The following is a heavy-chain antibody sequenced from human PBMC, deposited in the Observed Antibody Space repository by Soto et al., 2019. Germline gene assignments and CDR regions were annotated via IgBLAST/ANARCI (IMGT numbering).Heavy chain of an antibody. CDR1: GFTFTSYA. CDR3: ARGIYYMDV. V-gene: IGHV3-23*01. Sequence: GGSLRLSCAASGFTFTSYAMTWVRQAPGKGLEWVSSIRPGGGSTYYADSVKGRFTISRDNSENTLYLEMHSLRAEDTAIFYCARGIYYMDVWGQGTTVTVSS. CDR2: IRPGGGST. J-gene: IGHJ6*03.